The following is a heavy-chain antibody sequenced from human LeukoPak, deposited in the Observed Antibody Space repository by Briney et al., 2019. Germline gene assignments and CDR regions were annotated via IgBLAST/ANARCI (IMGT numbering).Heavy chain of an antibody. D-gene: IGHD3-22*01. Sequence: NSSETLSLTCAVYGGSFSGYYWSWIRQPPGKGLEWIGEINHSGSTNYNPSLKSRVTISVDTSKNQFSLKLSSVTAADTAVYYCARGPTYYYDSSGYYPFDYWGQGTLVTVSS. J-gene: IGHJ4*02. CDR2: INHSGST. CDR1: GGSFSGYY. CDR3: ARGPTYYYDSSGYYPFDY. V-gene: IGHV4-34*01.